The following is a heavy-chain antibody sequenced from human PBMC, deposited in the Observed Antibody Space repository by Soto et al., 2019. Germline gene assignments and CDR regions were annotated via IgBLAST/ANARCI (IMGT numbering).Heavy chain of an antibody. CDR2: TIPILGIA. D-gene: IGHD3-16*02. Sequence: QVQLVQSGAEVKKPGSSVKVSCKASGGTFSSYTISWVRQAPGQGLEWMGRTIPILGIANYAQKFQGRVTITADKSTSTAYMELSSLRSEDTAVYYCALYREITFGGVIVGGFDYWGQGTLVTVSS. V-gene: IGHV1-69*02. J-gene: IGHJ4*02. CDR1: GGTFSSYT. CDR3: ALYREITFGGVIVGGFDY.